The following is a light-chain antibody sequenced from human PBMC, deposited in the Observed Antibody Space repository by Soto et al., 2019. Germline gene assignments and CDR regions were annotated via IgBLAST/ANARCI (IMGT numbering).Light chain of an antibody. J-gene: IGKJ4*01. Sequence: EIVLTQSPATLSLSPGERATLSCRASQSVSSYLAWYQQKPGQAPRLLIYDASNRATGIPARLSGSGSGTDYTLTISSLEPEDFAVYYCQQRSNWPTCGGGTKVEIK. CDR2: DAS. CDR1: QSVSSY. V-gene: IGKV3-11*01. CDR3: QQRSNWPT.